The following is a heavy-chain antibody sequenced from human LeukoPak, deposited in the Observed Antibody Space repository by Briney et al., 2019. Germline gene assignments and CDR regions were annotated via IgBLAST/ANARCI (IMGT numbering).Heavy chain of an antibody. Sequence: ASVKVSCKASGYTITGYYMHWVRQAPGQGLEWMGRINPNSGGTNSAQKLQGRVTMTTDTSTSTAYMELRSLRSDDTAVYYCARAASDGYYFDYWGQGTLVTVSS. J-gene: IGHJ4*02. V-gene: IGHV1-2*06. CDR3: ARAASDGYYFDY. CDR1: GYTITGYY. CDR2: INPNSGGT.